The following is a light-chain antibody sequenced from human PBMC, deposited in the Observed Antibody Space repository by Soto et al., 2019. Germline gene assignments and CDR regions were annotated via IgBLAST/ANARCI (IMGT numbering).Light chain of an antibody. CDR1: GSDVGSYKY. Sequence: VLTQPASVSGSPGHSITISCTGTGSDVGSYKYVSWYQQHPGKAPKLIIFEVNNRPSGVSDRFSGSKSGNTASLIISGLQAADEADYYCASYTSISSLGVFGTGTKVTVL. J-gene: IGLJ1*01. CDR3: ASYTSISSLGV. V-gene: IGLV2-14*03. CDR2: EVN.